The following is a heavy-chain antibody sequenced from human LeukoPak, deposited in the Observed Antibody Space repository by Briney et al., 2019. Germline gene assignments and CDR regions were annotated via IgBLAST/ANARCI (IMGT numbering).Heavy chain of an antibody. CDR2: INPSGGST. Sequence: ASVKVSCKASGYTFTNYYMHWVRQAPGQGLEWMGIINPSGGSTSYAQKFQGRVTKTRDMSTSTVYMELSSLRSEDTAVYYCARARGYCSGGSCYGAWGPHYFDYWGQGTLVTVSS. J-gene: IGHJ4*02. D-gene: IGHD2-15*01. V-gene: IGHV1-46*01. CDR3: ARARGYCSGGSCYGAWGPHYFDY. CDR1: GYTFTNYY.